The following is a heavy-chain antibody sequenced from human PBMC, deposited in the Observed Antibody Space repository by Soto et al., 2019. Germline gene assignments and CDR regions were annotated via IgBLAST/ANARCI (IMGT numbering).Heavy chain of an antibody. CDR2: MNPNSGNT. CDR3: ARERSSGAFEI. J-gene: IGHJ3*02. Sequence: ASVKVSCKTFGYTFTSYDINWVRQATGQGLEWMGWMNPNSGNTAYAQKFQGRVTMTRNTSISTAYMELSSLRSEDTAVYYCARERSSGAFEIWGQGTMVTVSS. CDR1: GYTFTSYD. D-gene: IGHD1-26*01. V-gene: IGHV1-8*01.